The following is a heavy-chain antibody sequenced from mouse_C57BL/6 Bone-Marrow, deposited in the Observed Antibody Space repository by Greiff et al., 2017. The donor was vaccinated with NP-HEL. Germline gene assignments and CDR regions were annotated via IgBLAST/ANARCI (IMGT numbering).Heavy chain of an antibody. CDR1: GYTFTSYW. CDR3: ANSSGYHYAMDD. Sequence: QVQLQQPGAELVRPGTSVKLSCKASGYTFTSYWMHWVKQRPGQGLEWIGVIDPSDSYTNYNQKFKGKATLTVDTSSSTAYMQLSSLTSEDSAVYYCANSSGYHYAMDDWGQGTSVTVSS. D-gene: IGHD3-2*02. CDR2: IDPSDSYT. V-gene: IGHV1-59*01. J-gene: IGHJ4*01.